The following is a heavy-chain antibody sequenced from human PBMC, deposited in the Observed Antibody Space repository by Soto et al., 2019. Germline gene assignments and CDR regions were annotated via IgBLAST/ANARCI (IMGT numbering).Heavy chain of an antibody. Sequence: QVHLVQSGAEVKKPGASVKVSCKGSGYAFTTYGITWVRQAPGQGLEWMGWISAHNGNTNYAQKLQGRVTVTRDTSTSTAYVELRSLRSDDSAVYYCARGRYGEYWGQGAVVTVSS. J-gene: IGHJ4*02. D-gene: IGHD3-10*01. V-gene: IGHV1-18*01. CDR2: ISAHNGNT. CDR1: GYAFTTYG. CDR3: ARGRYGEY.